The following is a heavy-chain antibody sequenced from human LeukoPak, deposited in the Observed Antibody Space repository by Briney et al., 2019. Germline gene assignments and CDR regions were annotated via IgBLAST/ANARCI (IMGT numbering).Heavy chain of an antibody. J-gene: IGHJ4*02. CDR1: GGSFSGYY. CDR2: INHSGST. CDR3: ARTSLNIAAADTDYFDY. V-gene: IGHV4-34*01. Sequence: SETLSLTCAVYGGSFSGYYWSWIRQPPGKGLEWIGEINHSGSTNYNPSLKSRVTISVDTSKNQFSLKLSSVTAADTAVYYCARTSLNIAAADTDYFDYWGQGTLVTVSS. D-gene: IGHD6-13*01.